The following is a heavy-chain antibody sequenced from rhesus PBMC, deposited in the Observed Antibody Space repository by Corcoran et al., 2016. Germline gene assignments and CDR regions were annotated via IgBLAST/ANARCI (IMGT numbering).Heavy chain of an antibody. CDR3: ARLFGNYNWYIDL. V-gene: IGHV4-93*02. CDR2: SYGKDGST. D-gene: IGHD4-35*01. J-gene: IGHJ2*01. CDR1: GGSVSRSNW. Sequence: QVQLQESGPAVVKPSETLSLTCAVSGGSVSRSNWWIWIRQSPGKGLDFIGGSYGKDGSTKYTPPLKSRVTFSIDTSKNHFSLKLSSVTAADTAVYYCARLFGNYNWYIDLWGPGTPITVS.